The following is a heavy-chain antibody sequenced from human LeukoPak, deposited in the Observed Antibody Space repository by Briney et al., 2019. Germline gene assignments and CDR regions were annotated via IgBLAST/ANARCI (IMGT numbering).Heavy chain of an antibody. Sequence: ASVKVSCKASGYTFTSYYMHWVRQAPGQGLEWMEIINPSGGSTSYAQKFQGRVTMTRDTSTSTVYMELSSLRSEDTAVYYCARNVLPNYFDYWGQGTLVTVSS. D-gene: IGHD3-10*01. CDR2: INPSGGST. CDR1: GYTFTSYY. V-gene: IGHV1-46*01. CDR3: ARNVLPNYFDY. J-gene: IGHJ4*02.